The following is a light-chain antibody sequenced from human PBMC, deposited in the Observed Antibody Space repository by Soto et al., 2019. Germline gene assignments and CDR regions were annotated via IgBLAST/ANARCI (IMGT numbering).Light chain of an antibody. CDR1: QSISYY. J-gene: IGKJ3*01. CDR2: DAS. V-gene: IGKV3-11*01. Sequence: EIVLTQSPATLSLSPGERATLSCRASQSISYYLAWYQQKPGQAPRLLIYDASNRATGIPARFSGSGSGTDFTLTISSLESEDFAVYYCQQRNSWPFTFGPGTKVDIK. CDR3: QQRNSWPFT.